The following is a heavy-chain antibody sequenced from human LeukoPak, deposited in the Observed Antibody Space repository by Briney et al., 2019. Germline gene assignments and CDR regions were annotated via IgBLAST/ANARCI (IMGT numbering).Heavy chain of an antibody. J-gene: IGHJ4*02. CDR2: IRQGGSEK. V-gene: IGHV3-7*02. D-gene: IGHD4-17*01. CDR1: GFTFSSYW. CDR3: ATPTVPTGVYYFDY. Sequence: GGSLRLSCAASGFTFSSYWMSWVRQAPGKGLEWVANIRQGGSEKYYVDSVKGRFTISRDNAKNSLYLQMNSLRAEDTAVYYCATPTVPTGVYYFDYWGQGTLVTVSS.